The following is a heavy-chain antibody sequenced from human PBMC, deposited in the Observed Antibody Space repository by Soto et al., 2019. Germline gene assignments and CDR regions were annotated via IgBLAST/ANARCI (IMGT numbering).Heavy chain of an antibody. CDR1: GFTFSSYA. CDR3: ARTWQGDY. J-gene: IGHJ4*02. Sequence: EVPLLDSGGGLVQPGGSLRLSFAASGFTFSSYAMNWVRQAPGKGLEWVSAISGSGDSTYYADSVKGRFTISRDNSKNTLYLQMNSLRAEDAAVYYCARTWQGDYWGQGTLVTVSS. V-gene: IGHV3-23*01. CDR2: ISGSGDST. D-gene: IGHD2-2*01.